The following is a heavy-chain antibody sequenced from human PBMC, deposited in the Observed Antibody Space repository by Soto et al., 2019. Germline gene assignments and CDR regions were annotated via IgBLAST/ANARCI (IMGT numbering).Heavy chain of an antibody. CDR3: ARDSMVRGVISPPFDY. D-gene: IGHD3-10*01. CDR2: ISSSSSYI. J-gene: IGHJ4*02. V-gene: IGHV3-21*01. CDR1: GFTFDDYG. Sequence: PGGSLRLSCAASGFTFDDYGMSWVRQAPGKGLEWVSYISSSSSYIYYADSVKGRFTISRDNAKNSLYLQMNSLRAEDTAVYYCARDSMVRGVISPPFDYWGQGTLVTVSS.